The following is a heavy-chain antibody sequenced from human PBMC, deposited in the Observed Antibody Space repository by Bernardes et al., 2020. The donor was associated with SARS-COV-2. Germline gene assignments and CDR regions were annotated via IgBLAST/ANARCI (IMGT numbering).Heavy chain of an antibody. Sequence: SVKVSCKASGYTFTGYYMHWVRQAPGQGLEWMGWINPNSGGTNYAQKFQGRVTMTRDTSISTAYMELSRLRSDDTAVYYCARDPHLYYDSSGYYSYYYYGMDVWGQGTTVTVSS. CDR3: ARDPHLYYDSSGYYSYYYYGMDV. J-gene: IGHJ6*02. CDR2: INPNSGGT. CDR1: GYTFTGYY. V-gene: IGHV1-2*02. D-gene: IGHD3-22*01.